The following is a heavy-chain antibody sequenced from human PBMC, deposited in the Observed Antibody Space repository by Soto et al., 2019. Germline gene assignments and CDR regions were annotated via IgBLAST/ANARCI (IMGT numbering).Heavy chain of an antibody. Sequence: SVKVSCKASGGTFSSYAISWVRQAPGQGLEWMGGIIPIFGTANYAQKFQGRVTITADESTSTAYMELSSLRSEDTAVYYCARYCSGGSCLYGMDVWGQGTTVTVSS. V-gene: IGHV1-69*13. CDR1: GGTFSSYA. CDR2: IIPIFGTA. CDR3: ARYCSGGSCLYGMDV. J-gene: IGHJ6*02. D-gene: IGHD2-15*01.